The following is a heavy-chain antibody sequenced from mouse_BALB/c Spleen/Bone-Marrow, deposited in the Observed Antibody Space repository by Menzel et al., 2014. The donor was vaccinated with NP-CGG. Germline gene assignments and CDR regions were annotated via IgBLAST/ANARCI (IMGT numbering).Heavy chain of an antibody. CDR2: ISSGGGYT. CDR3: ARQGNDYAAWFAY. D-gene: IGHD2-4*01. J-gene: IGHJ3*01. CDR1: GFTFSSYG. V-gene: IGHV5-6*01. Sequence: EVQGVESGGDLVKPGGSLKLSCAASGFTFSSYGMSWVRQTPDKRLEWVATISSGGGYTYYPDSVKGRFTISRDNAKNTLYLQMSSLKSEDTAMYYCARQGNDYAAWFAYRGQGTLVTVSA.